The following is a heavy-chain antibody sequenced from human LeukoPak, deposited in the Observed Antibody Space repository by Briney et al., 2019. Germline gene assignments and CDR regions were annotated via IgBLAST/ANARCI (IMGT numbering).Heavy chain of an antibody. D-gene: IGHD2-2*01. J-gene: IGHJ3*02. Sequence: ASVKVSCKASGYTFTNSAMHWVRQAPGQRLEWMGWINAGNGNTRYSQKFQGRVTIIRDTSASTAYMELSSLRSQDTAVYCCARDGGYCSSTSCYAAFDIWGQGTMVTVSS. CDR1: GYTFTNSA. CDR3: ARDGGYCSSTSCYAAFDI. CDR2: INAGNGNT. V-gene: IGHV1-3*01.